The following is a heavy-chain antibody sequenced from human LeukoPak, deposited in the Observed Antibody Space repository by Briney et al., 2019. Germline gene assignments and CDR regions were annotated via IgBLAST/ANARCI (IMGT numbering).Heavy chain of an antibody. CDR3: ARLSGYSGYAKYYFDY. J-gene: IGHJ4*02. Sequence: VASVKVSCKASGYTFTGYYMHWVRQAPGQGLEWMGWINPNSGGTNYAQKFQGRVTMTRYTSISTAYMELSRLRSDDTAVYYCARLSGYSGYAKYYFDYWGQGTLVTVSS. D-gene: IGHD5-12*01. V-gene: IGHV1-2*02. CDR1: GYTFTGYY. CDR2: INPNSGGT.